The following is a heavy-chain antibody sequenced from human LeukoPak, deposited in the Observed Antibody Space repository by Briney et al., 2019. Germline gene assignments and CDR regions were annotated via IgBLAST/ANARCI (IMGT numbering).Heavy chain of an antibody. CDR1: GFTFSTYW. D-gene: IGHD7-27*01. CDR3: ARDLNWETY. J-gene: IGHJ4*02. V-gene: IGHV3-7*01. Sequence: GGSLRLSCAASGFTFSTYWMTWVSQAPGKGLEWVANIKPDGSQIYYVDSVKGRFTISRDNAKNSLYLQMNSLRAEDTAVYYCARDLNWETYWGQGTLVTVSS. CDR2: IKPDGSQI.